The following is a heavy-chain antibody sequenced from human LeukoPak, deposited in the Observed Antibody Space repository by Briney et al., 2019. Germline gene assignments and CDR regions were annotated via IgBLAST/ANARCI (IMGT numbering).Heavy chain of an antibody. J-gene: IGHJ4*02. CDR2: ISTYNGNT. D-gene: IGHD3-22*01. CDR3: ARLGVDYYDSSGEPETFDY. V-gene: IGHV1-18*01. Sequence: ASVKVSCKASGYTFTNYGISWVRQAPGQGPEWMGWISTYNGNTNYAQKLQDRVTMTTDTSTSTAYMELRSLRSDDTAVYYCARLGVDYYDSSGEPETFDYWGQGTLVTVSS. CDR1: GYTFTNYG.